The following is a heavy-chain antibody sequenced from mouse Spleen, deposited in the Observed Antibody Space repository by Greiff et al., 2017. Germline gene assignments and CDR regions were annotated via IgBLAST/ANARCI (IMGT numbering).Heavy chain of an antibody. CDR3: ARSALYGYDGYFDV. CDR1: GYAFSSYW. D-gene: IGHD2-2*01. J-gene: IGHJ1*01. CDR2: IYPGDGDT. Sequence: VKLMESGAELVKPGASVKISCKASGYAFSSYWMNWVKQRPGKGLEWIGQIYPGDGDTNYNGKFKGKATLTADKSSSTAYMQLSSLTSEDSAVYFCARSALYGYDGYFDVWGAGTTVTGSS. V-gene: IGHV1-80*01.